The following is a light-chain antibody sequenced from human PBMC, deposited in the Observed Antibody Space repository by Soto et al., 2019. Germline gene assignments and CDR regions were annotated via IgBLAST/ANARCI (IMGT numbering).Light chain of an antibody. J-gene: IGKJ4*01. V-gene: IGKV3-20*01. Sequence: EIVLTQSPGTLSLSPGERATLSCRASQSVSSSYLAWYQHKPGQAPRLLVYATSSRATGIPDRFSGSGSGTDFTLTISRLEPEDFAVYYCQQYGDSLVTFGGGTKVEIK. CDR3: QQYGDSLVT. CDR1: QSVSSSY. CDR2: ATS.